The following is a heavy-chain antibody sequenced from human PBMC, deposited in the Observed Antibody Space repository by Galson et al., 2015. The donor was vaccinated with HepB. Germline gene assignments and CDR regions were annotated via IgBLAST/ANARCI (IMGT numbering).Heavy chain of an antibody. CDR3: ALRDGYNWGAIAY. Sequence: SLRLSCAASGFTFSSYGMHWVRQAPGKGLECVAVISYDGSNKDYADSVKGRFTISRDNSKNKLYLQMNSLRAEDTAVYYCALRDGYNWGAIAYRRQGTLVEVTS. CDR1: GFTFSSYG. V-gene: IGHV3-30*03. D-gene: IGHD5-24*01. J-gene: IGHJ4*02. CDR2: ISYDGSNK.